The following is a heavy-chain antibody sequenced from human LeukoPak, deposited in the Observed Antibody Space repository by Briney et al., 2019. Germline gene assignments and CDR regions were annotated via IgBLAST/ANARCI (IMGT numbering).Heavy chain of an antibody. CDR2: INHSGST. CDR3: ATSTLCRSTGCFGYFQH. J-gene: IGHJ1*01. V-gene: IGHV4-34*01. Sequence: PSETLSLTCAVYGGSFSGYYWSWIRQPPGKGLEWIGEINHSGSTNYNSSLKSRVTISVDTSKNQFSLKLSSVTAADTAVYYCATSTLCRSTGCFGYFQHWGQGTLVTVSS. CDR1: GGSFSGYY. D-gene: IGHD2-2*01.